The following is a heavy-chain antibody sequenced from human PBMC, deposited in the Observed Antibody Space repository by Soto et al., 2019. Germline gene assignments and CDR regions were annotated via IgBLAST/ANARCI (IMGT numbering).Heavy chain of an antibody. Sequence: ETLSLTCTVSGGSMSRYYWTWIRQPPGKGLEWIGNIHYTGSTNYNPSLKSRVTILLGTSTSQFSLKVSSVTAADTAVYYCARDLTISSTDGPPDPWGHGTLVTVSS. CDR2: IHYTGST. CDR1: GGSMSRYY. J-gene: IGHJ5*02. CDR3: ARDLTISSTDGPPDP. D-gene: IGHD1-1*01. V-gene: IGHV4-59*01.